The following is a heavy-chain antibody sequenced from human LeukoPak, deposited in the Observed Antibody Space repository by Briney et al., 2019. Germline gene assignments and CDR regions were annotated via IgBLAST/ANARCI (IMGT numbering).Heavy chain of an antibody. CDR2: ISNSGRI. V-gene: IGHV3-23*01. D-gene: IGHD4-23*01. CDR3: ARRAGGYSHPYDY. CDR1: GFTFSAYA. J-gene: IGHJ4*02. Sequence: GGSVRLSCATSGFTFSAYAFSWVRQAPGKGLEWVADISNSGRIHYADSVKGRFTISRDNSKNTLYLQMNSLRAEDTAVYYCARRAGGYSHPYDYWGQGTLVTVSS.